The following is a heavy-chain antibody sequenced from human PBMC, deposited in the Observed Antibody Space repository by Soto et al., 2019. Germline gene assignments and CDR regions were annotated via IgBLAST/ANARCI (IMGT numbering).Heavy chain of an antibody. CDR2: ISSSSSYI. J-gene: IGHJ4*02. V-gene: IGHV3-21*01. CDR3: ARDLVRDYDFWSGYSNGGDY. CDR1: GFTFSSYS. D-gene: IGHD3-3*01. Sequence: ETLSLSCAASGFTFSSYSMNWVRQAPGKGLEWVSSISSSSSYIYYADSVKGRFTISRDNAKNSLYLQMNSLRAEDTAVYYCARDLVRDYDFWSGYSNGGDYWGQGTLVTVSS.